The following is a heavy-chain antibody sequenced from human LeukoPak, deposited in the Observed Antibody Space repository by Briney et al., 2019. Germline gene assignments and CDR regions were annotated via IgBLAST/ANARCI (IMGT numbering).Heavy chain of an antibody. Sequence: GGSLRLSCAASGFTFSNAWMSWVRQAPGKGLEWVGRIKSKTDGGTTDYAAPVKSRFTISRDDSKNTLYLQMNSLKTEDTAVYYCTTHRGNRSRYFDYWGQGTLVTVSS. J-gene: IGHJ4*02. CDR3: TTHRGNRSRYFDY. CDR2: IKSKTDGGTT. CDR1: GFTFSNAW. D-gene: IGHD1-14*01. V-gene: IGHV3-15*01.